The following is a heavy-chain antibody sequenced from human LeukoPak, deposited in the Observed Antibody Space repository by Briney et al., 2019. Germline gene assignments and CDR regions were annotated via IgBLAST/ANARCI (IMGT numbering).Heavy chain of an antibody. J-gene: IGHJ4*02. D-gene: IGHD5-18*01. CDR1: GLTLSSYA. V-gene: IGHV3-23*01. Sequence: GGSLRLSCAGSGLTLSSYAMSWVRQAPGKGLEWVSLISGTTDTTYYADFVKGRFTISRDNSKNTLYLQMNSLRAEDTAVYYCAKDGGDSYGHELFDYRGQGTLVTVSS. CDR3: AKDGGDSYGHELFDY. CDR2: ISGTTDTT.